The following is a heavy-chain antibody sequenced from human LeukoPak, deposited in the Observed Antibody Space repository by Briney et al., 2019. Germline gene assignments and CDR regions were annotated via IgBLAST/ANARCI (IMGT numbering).Heavy chain of an antibody. D-gene: IGHD4/OR15-4a*01. CDR1: GFSFSTSRVG. CDR2: ISWDDDK. J-gene: IGHJ2*01. V-gene: IGHV2-5*02. CDR3: AHTTNYNDTSGWYFDL. Sequence: ESGPTLVKPTQTLTVTRTFSGFSFSTSRVGVAWIRQPPGKALEWLGLISWDDDKRYNSSLKSRLTVTNDTSKNQVDLTMTSMDPEDTATYYCAHTTNYNDTSGWYFDLWGRGTLITVSS.